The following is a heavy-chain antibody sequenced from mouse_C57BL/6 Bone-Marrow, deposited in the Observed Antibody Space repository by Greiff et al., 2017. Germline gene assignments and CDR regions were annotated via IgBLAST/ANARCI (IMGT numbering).Heavy chain of an antibody. CDR3: ARGGNYAWFAY. CDR1: GYTFTSYW. CDR2: IDPSDSET. J-gene: IGHJ3*01. Sequence: QVQLQQPGAELVRPGSSVKLSCKASGYTFTSYWMHWVKQRPIQGLEWIGNIDPSDSETHYNQKFKDKATLTVDKSSSTAYMQLSSLTSEDSAVYCCARGGNYAWFAYWGQGTLVTVSA. V-gene: IGHV1-52*01. D-gene: IGHD2-1*01.